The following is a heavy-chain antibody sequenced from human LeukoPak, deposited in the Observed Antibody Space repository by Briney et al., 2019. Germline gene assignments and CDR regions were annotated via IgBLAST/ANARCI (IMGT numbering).Heavy chain of an antibody. CDR3: ALRGIYQAPDY. CDR1: GFTFSSSA. Sequence: VGSLRLSCAASGFTFSSSAMSWVPQAPGKGLERALAIKGSGGSTYYAACVKGLYTISRYNPKNTLSLKMNPQKAEDTAVYHCALRGIYQAPDYLVQATLATVSS. J-gene: IGHJ4*02. V-gene: IGHV3-23*01. CDR2: IKGSGGST. D-gene: IGHD3-16*02.